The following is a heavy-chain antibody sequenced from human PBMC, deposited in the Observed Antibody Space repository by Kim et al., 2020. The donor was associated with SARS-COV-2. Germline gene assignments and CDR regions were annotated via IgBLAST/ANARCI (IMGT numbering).Heavy chain of an antibody. CDR2: ISSSSSTI. V-gene: IGHV3-48*02. Sequence: GGSLRLSCAASGFTFSSYSMNWVRQAPGKGLEWVSYISSSSSTIYYADSVKGRFTISRDNAKNSLYLQMNSLRDEDTAVYYCARDFTMVRGVTLTPYDYWGQGTLVTVSS. D-gene: IGHD3-10*01. CDR1: GFTFSSYS. CDR3: ARDFTMVRGVTLTPYDY. J-gene: IGHJ4*02.